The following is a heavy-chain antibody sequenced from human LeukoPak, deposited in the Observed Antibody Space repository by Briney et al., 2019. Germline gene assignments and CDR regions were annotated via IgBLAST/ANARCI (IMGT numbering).Heavy chain of an antibody. J-gene: IGHJ3*02. D-gene: IGHD4-17*01. V-gene: IGHV1-18*01. CDR1: GSTFTSYG. CDR3: ARAYYGDYPDDAFDI. Sequence: ASVKVSCKASGSTFTSYGISWVRQAPGQGLEWMGWISAYNGNINYAQKLQGRVTMTTDTSTSTAYMELRSLRSDDTAVYYCARAYYGDYPDDAFDIWGQGTMVTVSS. CDR2: ISAYNGNI.